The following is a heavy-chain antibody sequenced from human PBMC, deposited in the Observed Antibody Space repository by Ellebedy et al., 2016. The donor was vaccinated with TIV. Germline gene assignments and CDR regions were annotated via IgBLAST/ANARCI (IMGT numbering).Heavy chain of an antibody. D-gene: IGHD3-10*01. V-gene: IGHV3-23*01. Sequence: GESLKISXAASGFTFSSYAMSWVRQAPGKGLEWVSAISGSGGSTYYADSVKGRFTISRDNSKNTLYLQMGSLRAEDMAVYYCARGGSGSYYNVPFDIWGQGTLVTVSS. CDR2: ISGSGGST. J-gene: IGHJ4*02. CDR3: ARGGSGSYYNVPFDI. CDR1: GFTFSSYA.